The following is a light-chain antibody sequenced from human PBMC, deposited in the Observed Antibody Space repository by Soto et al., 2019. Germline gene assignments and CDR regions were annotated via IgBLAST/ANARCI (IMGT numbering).Light chain of an antibody. CDR1: SSDVGGYNY. Sequence: QSALTQPASVSGSPGQSITISCTGTSSDVGGYNYVSWYQQHPGKAPKLMVYDVTKRPSGVSYRFSGSKSGNTAYLTISGLQAEDEADYYCSSYTNRRTIIFGGGTKVTVL. V-gene: IGLV2-14*01. CDR3: SSYTNRRTII. J-gene: IGLJ2*01. CDR2: DVT.